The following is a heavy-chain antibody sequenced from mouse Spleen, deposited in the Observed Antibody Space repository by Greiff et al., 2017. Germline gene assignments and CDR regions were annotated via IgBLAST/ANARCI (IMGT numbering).Heavy chain of an antibody. J-gene: IGHJ4*01. Sequence: QVQLQQPGTELVKPGASVKLSCKASGYTFTSYWMHWVQQRPGQGLEWIGNINTSNGGTNYNEKFKSKATLTVDKSTSTAYMQLSSLTSEDSAVYYCARSGRDYAMDYWGQGTSVTVSS. CDR1: GYTFTSYW. CDR3: ARSGRDYAMDY. CDR2: INTSNGGT. V-gene: IGHV1-53*01. D-gene: IGHD3-1*01.